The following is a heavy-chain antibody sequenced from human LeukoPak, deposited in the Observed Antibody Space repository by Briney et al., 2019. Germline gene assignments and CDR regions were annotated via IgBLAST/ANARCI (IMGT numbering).Heavy chain of an antibody. J-gene: IGHJ3*02. CDR3: ARSYCSSTSCFAFDI. D-gene: IGHD2-2*01. CDR2: IYSGGST. Sequence: PGGSLRLSCAASGFTVSSNYMSLVRQAPGKGLEWVSVIYSGGSTYYADSVKGRFTISRDNSKNTLYLQMNSLRAEDTAVYYCARSYCSSTSCFAFDIWGQGTMVTVSS. V-gene: IGHV3-66*02. CDR1: GFTVSSNY.